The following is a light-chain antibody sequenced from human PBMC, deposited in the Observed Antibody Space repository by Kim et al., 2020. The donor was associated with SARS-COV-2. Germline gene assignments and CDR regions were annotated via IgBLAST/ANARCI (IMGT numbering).Light chain of an antibody. CDR1: NIGSKS. CDR2: YDS. J-gene: IGLJ3*02. CDR3: QVWDSSSWV. V-gene: IGLV3-21*04. Sequence: VAPGTTARITCGGNNIGSKSVHWYQQKPGQAPVLVIYYDSDRPSGIPERFSGSNSGNTATLTISRVEAGDEADYYCQVWDSSSWVFGGGTQLTVL.